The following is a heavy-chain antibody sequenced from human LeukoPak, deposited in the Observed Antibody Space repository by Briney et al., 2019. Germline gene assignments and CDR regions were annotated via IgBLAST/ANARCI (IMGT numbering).Heavy chain of an antibody. J-gene: IGHJ3*02. V-gene: IGHV3-23*01. CDR2: ISGSGGGT. Sequence: GGSLRLSCAASGFTFSIYAMSWVRQAPGKGLEWVSAISGSGGGTYAADSVTGRFTISRDNSSNTLFLQMNDLRAEDTALYYCARLACSTPSCYAFDIWGQGTMVTVSS. D-gene: IGHD2-2*01. CDR1: GFTFSIYA. CDR3: ARLACSTPSCYAFDI.